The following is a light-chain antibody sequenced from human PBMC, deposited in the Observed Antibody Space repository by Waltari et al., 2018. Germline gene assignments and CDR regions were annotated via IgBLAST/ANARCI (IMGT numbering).Light chain of an antibody. CDR1: TGAVTSSYY. CDR2: STN. Sequence: QTVVTQEPSLTVSPGGTVTLTCSSSTGAVTSSYYPNWFQQKPGQAPRALIYSTNSKPSRTPARFSGSLLGGKAALTLSGVQPEDEAEYYCLLYYGGAGVFGGGTKLTVV. J-gene: IGLJ3*02. CDR3: LLYYGGAGV. V-gene: IGLV7-43*01.